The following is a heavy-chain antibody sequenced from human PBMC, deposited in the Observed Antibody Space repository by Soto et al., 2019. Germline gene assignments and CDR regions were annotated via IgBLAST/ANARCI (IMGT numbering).Heavy chain of an antibody. Sequence: VQLLESGGGLVQPGGSLRLSCAASGFTFSSYAMSWVRQAPGQRLEWMGWINAGNGNTKYSQKFQGRVTITRDTSASTAYMELSSLRSEDTAVYYCARDRDLQLDYWGQGTLVTVSS. D-gene: IGHD1-1*01. V-gene: IGHV1-3*01. J-gene: IGHJ4*02. CDR1: GFTFSSYA. CDR2: INAGNGNT. CDR3: ARDRDLQLDY.